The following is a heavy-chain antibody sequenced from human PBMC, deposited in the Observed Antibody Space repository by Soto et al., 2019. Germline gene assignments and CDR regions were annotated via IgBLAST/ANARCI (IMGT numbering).Heavy chain of an antibody. CDR1: GGSFSGYY. CDR2: INHSGST. J-gene: IGHJ4*02. CDR3: ARDKITGLIDY. V-gene: IGHV4-34*01. Sequence: QVLLQQWGAGLLKPSESLSLTCAVYGGSFSGYYWTWIRQPPGTGLVWIGEINHSGSTTYNPSLKGRVTISVDTSKNQFSLKLTSVPAADSAVYYCARDKITGLIDYWGQGALVTVSS. D-gene: IGHD2-8*02.